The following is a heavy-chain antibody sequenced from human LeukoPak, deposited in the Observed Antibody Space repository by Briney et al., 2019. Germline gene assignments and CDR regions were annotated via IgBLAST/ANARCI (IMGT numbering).Heavy chain of an antibody. Sequence: SETLSLTCAVYGGSFSGYYWSWIRQPPGKGLEWIGYIYTSGSTNYNPSLKSRVTMSVDTSKNQFSLKLSSVTAADTAVYYCARDLWNTANWYFDLWGRGALVTVSS. D-gene: IGHD5-18*01. V-gene: IGHV4-59*01. CDR1: GGSFSGYY. J-gene: IGHJ2*01. CDR2: IYTSGST. CDR3: ARDLWNTANWYFDL.